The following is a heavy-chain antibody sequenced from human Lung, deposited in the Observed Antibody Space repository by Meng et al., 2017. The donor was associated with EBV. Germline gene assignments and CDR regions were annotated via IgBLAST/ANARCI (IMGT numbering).Heavy chain of an antibody. D-gene: IGHD4-17*01. CDR2: IYHSGRT. CDR1: GGSIRNDEW. Sequence: VEVQESGTGLVKPSGNLCLTCDVSGGSIRNDEWWSWVRQAPGKGLEWIGEIYHSGRTNYNPPVKSRVRMSVDKSQNRFSLRLSSVTAADTAVYYCTTLYGDSISWGQGTLVTVSS. CDR3: TTLYGDSIS. J-gene: IGHJ4*02. V-gene: IGHV4-4*02.